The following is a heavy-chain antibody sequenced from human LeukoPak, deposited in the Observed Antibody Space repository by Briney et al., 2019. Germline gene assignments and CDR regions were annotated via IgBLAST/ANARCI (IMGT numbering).Heavy chain of an antibody. CDR3: TRGPGAASV. Sequence: PSETLSLTCTVSGASISNYYWSWSRQPPGKGLEWIGYIHYTGSAHYNPSLTSRVTISVDTSKTQFSLRLTSVTAADTAVYYCTRGPGAASVWGQGTLVTVSS. CDR1: GASISNYY. V-gene: IGHV4-59*01. D-gene: IGHD7-27*01. J-gene: IGHJ4*02. CDR2: IHYTGSA.